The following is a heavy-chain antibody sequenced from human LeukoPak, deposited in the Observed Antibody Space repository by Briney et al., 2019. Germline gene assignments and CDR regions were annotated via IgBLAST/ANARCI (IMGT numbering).Heavy chain of an antibody. CDR3: ARGLPGYSSGWYFPENYGMDV. J-gene: IGHJ6*02. D-gene: IGHD6-19*01. Sequence: AAPVKVSCKASGGTFSSYAISWVRQAPGQGLEWMGGIIPIFGTANYAQKFQGRVTMTRDTSTSTVYMELSSLRSEDTAVYYCARGLPGYSSGWYFPENYGMDVWGQGTTVTVSS. CDR1: GGTFSSYA. V-gene: IGHV1-69*05. CDR2: IIPIFGTA.